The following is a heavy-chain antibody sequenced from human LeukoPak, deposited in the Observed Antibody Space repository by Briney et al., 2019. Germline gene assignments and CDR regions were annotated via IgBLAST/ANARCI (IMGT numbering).Heavy chain of an antibody. CDR1: GFSFSGYA. Sequence: GGSLRLSCVASGFSFSGYAMSWVRQAPGKGLEWVSTISDSGDRTYYTDSVKGRFTISRDNSKNTLYLQMNSLRAEDTAVYYCAKDRVAYGDFADYFDYWGQGTLVTVSS. J-gene: IGHJ4*02. CDR2: ISDSGDRT. D-gene: IGHD4-17*01. CDR3: AKDRVAYGDFADYFDY. V-gene: IGHV3-23*01.